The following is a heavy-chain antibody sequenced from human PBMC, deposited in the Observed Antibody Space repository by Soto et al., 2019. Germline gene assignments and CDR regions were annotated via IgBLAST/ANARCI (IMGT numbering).Heavy chain of an antibody. Sequence: QAQLVESGGGVVQPGGSLRLSCAASASIFKGHGMHWVRQAPGKGLEWVAIIRYDGSDEHYGDSVEGRFTISRDNSKNMLYLQMNSLRAEDTAVYYCARDGVGATTFFGFLDYWGQGTLVTVSS. J-gene: IGHJ4*02. D-gene: IGHD1-26*01. CDR2: IRYDGSDE. CDR1: ASIFKGHG. CDR3: ARDGVGATTFFGFLDY. V-gene: IGHV3-33*08.